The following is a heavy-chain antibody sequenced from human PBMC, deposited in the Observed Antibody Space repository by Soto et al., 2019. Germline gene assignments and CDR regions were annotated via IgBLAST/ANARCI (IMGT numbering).Heavy chain of an antibody. J-gene: IGHJ6*02. CDR3: ARIYSRGYPQDYYGMDV. CDR1: GGSFSGYY. V-gene: IGHV2-70*01. Sequence: TLSLTCAVYGGSFSGYYWSWIRQPPGKALEWLALIDWDDDKYYSTSLKTRLTISKDTSKNQVVLTMTNMDPVDTATYYCARIYSRGYPQDYYGMDVWGQGTTVTVSS. CDR2: IDWDDDK. D-gene: IGHD6-25*01.